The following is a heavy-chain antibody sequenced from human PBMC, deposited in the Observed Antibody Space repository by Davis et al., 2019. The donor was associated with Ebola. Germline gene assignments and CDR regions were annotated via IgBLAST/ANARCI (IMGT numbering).Heavy chain of an antibody. CDR3: ARHQFRSSGARIATNWFDP. Sequence: GESLKISCKGSGYSFTSYWIGWVRQMPGKGLEWMGIIYPGDSDTRYSPSFQGQVTISADKSISTAYLQWSSLKASDTAMYYCARHQFRSSGARIATNWFDPWGQGTLVTVSS. CDR1: GYSFTSYW. J-gene: IGHJ5*02. D-gene: IGHD6-13*01. V-gene: IGHV5-51*01. CDR2: IYPGDSDT.